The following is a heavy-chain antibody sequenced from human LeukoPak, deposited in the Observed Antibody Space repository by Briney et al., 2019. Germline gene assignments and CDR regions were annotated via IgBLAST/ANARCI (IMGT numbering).Heavy chain of an antibody. CDR1: GGSINSRDYY. CDR3: AREIISTYYYDSTGAGAFDI. D-gene: IGHD3-22*01. Sequence: SETLSLTCTVSGGSINSRDYYWTWIRQHPGKGLEWIGYIFYTESTYYNPSLKSRTTISVDTSKNQFSLRLNSVTAADTAVYYCAREIISTYYYDSTGAGAFDIWGQGTMVTVSS. J-gene: IGHJ3*02. CDR2: IFYTEST. V-gene: IGHV4-31*03.